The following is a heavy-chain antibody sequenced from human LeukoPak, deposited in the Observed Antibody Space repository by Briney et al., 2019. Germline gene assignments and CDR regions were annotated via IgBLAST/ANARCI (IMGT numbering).Heavy chain of an antibody. Sequence: KSSETLSLTCTLSGGSVSSRNHYWGWIRQPPEKGLEWIGSIYVIGTNYYNPSLQSRVTLSVDTSKNQVSLKLTSVTAADTALYYCARQVGATTLIDHWGQGTLVTVSS. V-gene: IGHV4-39*01. CDR3: ARQVGATTLIDH. CDR2: IYVIGTN. J-gene: IGHJ4*02. D-gene: IGHD1-26*01. CDR1: GGSVSSRNHY.